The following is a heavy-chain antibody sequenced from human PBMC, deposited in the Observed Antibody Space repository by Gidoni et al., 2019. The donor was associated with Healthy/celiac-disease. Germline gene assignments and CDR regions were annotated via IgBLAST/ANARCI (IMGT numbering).Heavy chain of an antibody. D-gene: IGHD3-22*01. CDR3: AKDPLMRYYDSSGPLDY. CDR1: GFTFSSYA. J-gene: IGHJ4*02. V-gene: IGHV3-23*01. CDR2: ISGSGGST. Sequence: EVQLLESGGGLVQPGGSLRLSCAASGFTFSSYAMSWVRQAPGKGLEWVSAISGSGGSTYYADSVKGRFTISRDNSKNTLYLQMNSLRAEDTAVYYCAKDPLMRYYDSSGPLDYWGQGTLVTVSS.